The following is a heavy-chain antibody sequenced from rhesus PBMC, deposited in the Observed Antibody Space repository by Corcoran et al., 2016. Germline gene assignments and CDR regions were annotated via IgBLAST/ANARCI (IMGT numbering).Heavy chain of an antibody. J-gene: IGHJ3*01. CDR1: GGSISDSYR. V-gene: IGHV4S10*01. Sequence: QVQLQESGPGVVKPSETLSLTCAVSGGSISDSYRWSWIRQPPGKGQEWIGYIDGSSTYTNYNPSLMSRGTISKDPSKNQFSLKLSSVTAADTAMYYCARDETVAAYSGSYFDAFDFWGQGLRVTVSS. CDR3: ARDETVAAYSGSYFDAFDF. CDR2: IDGSSTYT. D-gene: IGHD1-44*02.